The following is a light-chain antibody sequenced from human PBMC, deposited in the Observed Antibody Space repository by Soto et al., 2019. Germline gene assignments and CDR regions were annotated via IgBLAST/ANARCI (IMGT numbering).Light chain of an antibody. J-gene: IGKJ4*01. V-gene: IGKV1-6*01. Sequence: AIQMTQSPSSLSASVGDRVTITCRASQGIKNDVAWYQQKPGKAPNLLIYAASSLHSGVPSRFSGSGSGTDFTLTISSLQPEDFATYYCQQANSLPLTFGGGTKVDIK. CDR2: AAS. CDR3: QQANSLPLT. CDR1: QGIKND.